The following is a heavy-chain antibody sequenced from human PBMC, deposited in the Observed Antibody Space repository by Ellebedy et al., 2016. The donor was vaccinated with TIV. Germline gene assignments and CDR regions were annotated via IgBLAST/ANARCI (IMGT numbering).Heavy chain of an antibody. CDR1: GFTFNTFW. J-gene: IGHJ4*02. Sequence: GESLKISCEASGFTFNTFWMGWVRQAPGKGLEWVANIRPDGSENFNVDSVRGRFSISRDNPKNSVYLQMNSLRVEDTAVYYCARWGYSSDWYYLDNWGQGALVTVSS. V-gene: IGHV3-7*03. CDR2: IRPDGSEN. D-gene: IGHD6-19*01. CDR3: ARWGYSSDWYYLDN.